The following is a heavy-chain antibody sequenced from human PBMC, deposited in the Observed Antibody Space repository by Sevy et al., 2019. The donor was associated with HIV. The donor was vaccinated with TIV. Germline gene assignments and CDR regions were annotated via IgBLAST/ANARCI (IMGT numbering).Heavy chain of an antibody. CDR3: ARGGAGYGTN. CDR2: IYYSGIT. J-gene: IGHJ4*02. CDR1: GGSVSGHY. Sequence: SETMSLTCTVSGGSVSGHYWTWIRQPPGKGVEWIGYIYYSGITNYNPSLKSRVTMSADTSKNQVSLKLTSVTAADTAVYYCARGGAGYGTNWGQGTLVTVSS. D-gene: IGHD6-13*01. V-gene: IGHV4-59*02.